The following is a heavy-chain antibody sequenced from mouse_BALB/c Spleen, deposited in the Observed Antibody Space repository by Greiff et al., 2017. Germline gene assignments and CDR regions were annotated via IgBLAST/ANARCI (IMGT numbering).Heavy chain of an antibody. Sequence: EVMLVESGGGLVQPGGSRKLSCAASGFTFSSFGMHWVRQAPEKGLEWVAYISSGSSTIYYADTVKGRFTISRDNPKNTLFLQMTSLRSEDTAMYYCARVYDGYHLDYWGQGTTLTVSS. V-gene: IGHV5-17*02. CDR2: ISSGSSTI. CDR1: GFTFSSFG. J-gene: IGHJ2*01. CDR3: ARVYDGYHLDY. D-gene: IGHD2-3*01.